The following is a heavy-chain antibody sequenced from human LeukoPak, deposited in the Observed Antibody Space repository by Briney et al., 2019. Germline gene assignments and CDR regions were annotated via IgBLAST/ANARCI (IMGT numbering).Heavy chain of an antibody. V-gene: IGHV1-24*01. CDR2: FDPEDGET. D-gene: IGHD3-16*01. J-gene: IGHJ3*02. CDR1: GYTLTELS. Sequence: AASVKVSCKVSGYTLTELSMHWVRQAPGKGLEWMGGFDPEDGETIYAQKFQGRVTMTEDTSTDTAYMELSSLRSEDTAVYYCATDRLGVDAFDIWGQGTMVTVSS. CDR3: ATDRLGVDAFDI.